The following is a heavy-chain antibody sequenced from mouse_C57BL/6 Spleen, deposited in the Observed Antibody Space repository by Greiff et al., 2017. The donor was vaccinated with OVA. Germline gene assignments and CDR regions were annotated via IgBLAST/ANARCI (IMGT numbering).Heavy chain of an antibody. CDR2: INPNNGGT. CDR1: GYTFTDYY. D-gene: IGHD2-14*01. Sequence: EVQLQQSGPELVKPGASVKISCKASGYTFTDYYMNWVKQSHGKSLEWIGDINPNNGGTSYNQKFKGKATLTVDKSSSTAYMELRSLTSEDSAVYYCARAKVRGNLNYWGQGTTLTVSS. V-gene: IGHV1-26*01. CDR3: ARAKVRGNLNY. J-gene: IGHJ2*01.